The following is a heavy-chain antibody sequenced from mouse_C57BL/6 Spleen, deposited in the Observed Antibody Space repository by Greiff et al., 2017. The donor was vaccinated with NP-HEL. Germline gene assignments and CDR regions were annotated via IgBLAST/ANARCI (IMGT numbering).Heavy chain of an antibody. Sequence: VQLQQSGAELVRPGASVTLSCKASGYTFTDYEMHWVKQTPVHGLEWIGAIDPETGGTAYNQKFKGKAILTADKSSSTAYIGLRSLTSEDSAVYYCTRSPHYYGRSYGYFDVWGTGTTVTVSS. CDR1: GYTFTDYE. CDR2: IDPETGGT. CDR3: TRSPHYYGRSYGYFDV. V-gene: IGHV1-15*01. D-gene: IGHD1-1*01. J-gene: IGHJ1*03.